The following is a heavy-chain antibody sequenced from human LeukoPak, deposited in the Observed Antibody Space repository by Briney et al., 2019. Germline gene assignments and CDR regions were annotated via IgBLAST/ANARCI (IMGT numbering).Heavy chain of an antibody. CDR2: VYYNGNT. D-gene: IGHD1-1*01. CDR3: ARLWRAAIDY. V-gene: IGHV4-39*01. J-gene: IGHJ4*02. Sequence: SETLSLTCTVSGASISSSSYYWGYFRQPPGKGLEWIGSVYYNGNTYYNPSLKSRATISADTSKNQFSLKLTSVTAADTAMYYCARLWRAAIDYGGQGTLVTVSS. CDR1: GASISSSSYY.